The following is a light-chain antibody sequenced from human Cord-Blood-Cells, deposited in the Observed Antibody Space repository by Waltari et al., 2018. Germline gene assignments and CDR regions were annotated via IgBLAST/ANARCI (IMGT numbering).Light chain of an antibody. J-gene: IGKJ1*01. CDR2: LGS. V-gene: IGKV2-28*01. CDR3: MQALQTPRT. CDR1: QSLLHSNGYNY. Sequence: DIVMTQSPLSLPVTPGEPASIPCRSSQSLLHSNGYNYLDWYLQKPGQSPQLLIYLGSNRASGVPDRLSGSGSGTDFTLKISRVEAEDVGVYYCMQALQTPRTFGQGTKVEIK.